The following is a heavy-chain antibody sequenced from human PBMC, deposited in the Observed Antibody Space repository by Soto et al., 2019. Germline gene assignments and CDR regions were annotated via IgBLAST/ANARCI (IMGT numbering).Heavy chain of an antibody. J-gene: IGHJ4*02. CDR3: ARGRYGDY. CDR2: ISAHNGNT. CDR1: GYDFTTYG. V-gene: IGHV1-18*01. Sequence: QVHLVQSGAEVKKPGASVKVSCKGSGYDFTTYGITWVRQAPGQGLEWMAWISAHNGNTDYAQKLQGRVTVTRDTSTSTAYMELRSLRSDDRAMYYCARGRYGDYGGQGALVTVSS. D-gene: IGHD1-1*01.